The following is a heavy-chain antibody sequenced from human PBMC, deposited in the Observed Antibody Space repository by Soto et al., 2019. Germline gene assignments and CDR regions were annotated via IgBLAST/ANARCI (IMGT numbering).Heavy chain of an antibody. D-gene: IGHD3-22*01. V-gene: IGHV3-15*07. CDR3: TTDVSAGDSSGYWYC. CDR1: GFTFSNAW. Sequence: GGSLRLSCAASGFTFSNAWMNWVRQAPGKGLEWVGHIKSKIDGGTTDYAAPVKGRFTISRDDSKNTLYLQMNSLKTEDTALYYCTTDVSAGDSSGYWYCWGQGTLVTVSS. CDR2: IKSKIDGGTT. J-gene: IGHJ4*02.